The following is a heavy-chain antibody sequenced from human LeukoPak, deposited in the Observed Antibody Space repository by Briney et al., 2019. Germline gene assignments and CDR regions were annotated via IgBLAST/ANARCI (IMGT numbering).Heavy chain of an antibody. J-gene: IGHJ4*02. Sequence: GGSLRLSCAASGFTFRGFSMSWVRQGPTKGLEWVANIKQDGSERYYVDSVKGRFTISRDNAKNPLSLQMNNLRVEDTAVYYCARAGSHWHYVYWGQGTVVTVSS. CDR1: GFTFRGFS. CDR2: IKQDGSER. D-gene: IGHD3-10*01. CDR3: ARAGSHWHYVY. V-gene: IGHV3-7*01.